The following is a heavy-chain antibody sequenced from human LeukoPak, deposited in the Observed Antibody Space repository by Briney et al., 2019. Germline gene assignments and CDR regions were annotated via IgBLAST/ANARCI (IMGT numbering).Heavy chain of an antibody. CDR1: GYTXTSXD. J-gene: IGHJ4*02. V-gene: IGHV1-18*01. CDR3: ARGAAGSYDY. CDR2: ISNYNSNT. Sequence: ASVKVSCKASGYTXTSXDXXXXRXXXXQGXXWMGWISNYNSNTNQAEKLQGRITMTTDTSTSTAYMELRSLRSDDAAVYYCARGAAGSYDYWGQGTLVTVSS. D-gene: IGHD6-13*01.